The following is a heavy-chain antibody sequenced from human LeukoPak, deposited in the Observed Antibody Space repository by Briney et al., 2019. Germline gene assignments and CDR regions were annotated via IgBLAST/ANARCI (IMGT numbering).Heavy chain of an antibody. J-gene: IGHJ4*02. CDR2: TTQSART. Sequence: PSETLSLTCAVYGVSFSRYYWTWMRQTPGKGLEWIGKTTQSARTNYNPSLKSRVTISVDTSKNQFSLNVNSVTAADTAVHYCARGDGITAFYWGQGTLVTVSS. D-gene: IGHD1-14*01. V-gene: IGHV4-34*01. CDR3: ARGDGITAFY. CDR1: GVSFSRYY.